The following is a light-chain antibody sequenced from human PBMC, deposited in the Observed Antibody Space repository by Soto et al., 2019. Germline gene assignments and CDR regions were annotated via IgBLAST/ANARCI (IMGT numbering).Light chain of an antibody. J-gene: IGLJ2*01. CDR1: SSDVGGYNY. CDR2: DVS. V-gene: IGLV2-14*01. Sequence: QSVLTQPASVSGSPGQSITISCTGTSSDVGGYNYVSWYQQHPGKAPKLMIYDVSNRPSGVSNRFSGSKSGNMASLTISGLQAEDEADYYCSSYTSSSPYVVFGGGTKLTVL. CDR3: SSYTSSSPYVV.